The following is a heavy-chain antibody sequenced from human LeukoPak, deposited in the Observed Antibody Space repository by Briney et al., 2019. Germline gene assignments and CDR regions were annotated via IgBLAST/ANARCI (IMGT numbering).Heavy chain of an antibody. Sequence: GASVKVSCKASGYTFSSYHMHWVRQAPGQGLEWMGIINPSAGTTNYAQKFQDGVTMTRDMSTSTVYMELRSLRSDDTAVYYCVRDEDYGIYVNFDFWGQGALVTVSS. CDR2: INPSAGTT. V-gene: IGHV1-46*01. CDR1: GYTFSSYH. CDR3: VRDEDYGIYVNFDF. D-gene: IGHD4-17*01. J-gene: IGHJ4*02.